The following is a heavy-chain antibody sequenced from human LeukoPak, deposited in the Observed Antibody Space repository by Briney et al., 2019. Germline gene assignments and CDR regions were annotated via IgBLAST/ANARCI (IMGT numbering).Heavy chain of an antibody. Sequence: QSGGSLRLSCAASGFTFSSYAMSWVRQAPGKGLEWVSAISGSGGSTYYADSAKGRFTISRDNSKNTLYLQMNSLRAEDTAVYYCAKEDFWSGYYYYYYGMDVWGQGTTVTVSS. CDR3: AKEDFWSGYYYYYYGMDV. D-gene: IGHD3-3*01. CDR2: ISGSGGST. CDR1: GFTFSSYA. J-gene: IGHJ6*02. V-gene: IGHV3-23*01.